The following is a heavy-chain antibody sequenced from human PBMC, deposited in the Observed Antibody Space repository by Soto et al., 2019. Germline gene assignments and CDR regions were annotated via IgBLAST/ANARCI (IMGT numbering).Heavy chain of an antibody. J-gene: IGHJ4*02. CDR3: ARERPRLPIDY. D-gene: IGHD2-15*01. CDR2: ISSSSYI. V-gene: IGHV3-21*03. CDR1: GFTFSSYS. Sequence: GGSLRLSCAASGFTFSSYSMNWVRQAPGKGLEWVSSISSSSYIYYADSVKGRFTISRDNAKNSLYLQMNSLRAEDTAVYYCARERPRLPIDYWGQGTLVTVSS.